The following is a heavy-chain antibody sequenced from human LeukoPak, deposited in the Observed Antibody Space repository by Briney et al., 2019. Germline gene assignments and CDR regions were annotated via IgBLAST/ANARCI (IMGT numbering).Heavy chain of an antibody. Sequence: GGSLRLSCAASGFTVSDNYMSWVRQAPGEGLEWVSVIYSDGCTYYADSVKGRFTISRDNSKNTVYLQMNSLRAEDTAVYYCARDPGYDYGYDYWGQGTLVTVSS. CDR1: GFTVSDNY. CDR2: IYSDGCT. J-gene: IGHJ4*02. D-gene: IGHD5-18*01. V-gene: IGHV3-66*01. CDR3: ARDPGYDYGYDY.